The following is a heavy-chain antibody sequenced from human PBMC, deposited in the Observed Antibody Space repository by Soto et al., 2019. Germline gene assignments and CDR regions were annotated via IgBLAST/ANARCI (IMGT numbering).Heavy chain of an antibody. D-gene: IGHD5-18*01. Sequence: SETLSLTCTVSGGSISSYYWSWIRQPPGKGLEWIGYIYYSGSTNYNPSLKSRVTISVDTSKNQFSLKLSSVTAADTAVYYCARVGYSYGLDSWGQGTLATVSS. J-gene: IGHJ4*02. CDR2: IYYSGST. CDR1: GGSISSYY. V-gene: IGHV4-59*01. CDR3: ARVGYSYGLDS.